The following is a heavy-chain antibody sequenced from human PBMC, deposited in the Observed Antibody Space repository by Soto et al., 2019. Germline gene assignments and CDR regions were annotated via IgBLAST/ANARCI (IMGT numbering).Heavy chain of an antibody. Sequence: ASVNVSCKVCGYALDELSMLSVRQAPGKGLEWMGGFDPEDGERIFAKKFQGRVTMTEDTSTNTAYMDLSSLKSDDTAVYYCSRGTRRSDYFDYWGHGTLVTVSS. CDR1: GYALDELS. V-gene: IGHV1-24*01. CDR3: SRGTRRSDYFDY. J-gene: IGHJ4*01. CDR2: FDPEDGER.